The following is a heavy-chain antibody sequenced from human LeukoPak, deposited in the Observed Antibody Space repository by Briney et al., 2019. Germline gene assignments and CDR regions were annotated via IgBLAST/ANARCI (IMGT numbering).Heavy chain of an antibody. CDR3: ARGLGGSGSYFYNWFDP. D-gene: IGHD3-10*01. Sequence: SETLSLTCAVYGGPFSGYYWSWIRQPPGKGLEWIGEINHSGSTNYNPSLKSRVTISVDTSKNQFSLKLSSVTAADTAVYYCARGLGGSGSYFYNWFDPWGQGTLVTVSS. CDR1: GGPFSGYY. CDR2: INHSGST. V-gene: IGHV4-34*01. J-gene: IGHJ5*02.